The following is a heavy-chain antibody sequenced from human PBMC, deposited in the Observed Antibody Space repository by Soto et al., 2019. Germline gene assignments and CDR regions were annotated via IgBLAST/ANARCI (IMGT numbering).Heavy chain of an antibody. CDR2: IYYNGIT. D-gene: IGHD5-18*01. CDR3: ARDRNTYGYPDYFVY. V-gene: IGHV4-30-4*01. CDR1: GGSISSGDYY. Sequence: SETLSLTCTVSGGSISSGDYYWTWIRQPPGKGLEWIGYIYYNGITYYNPSLKSRVTISLDTSKNQFSLKLSSVTAADTALYYCARDRNTYGYPDYFVYWGQGTLVTVAS. J-gene: IGHJ4*02.